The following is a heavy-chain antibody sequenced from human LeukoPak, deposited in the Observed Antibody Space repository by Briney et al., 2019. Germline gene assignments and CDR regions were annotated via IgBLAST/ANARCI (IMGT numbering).Heavy chain of an antibody. CDR2: IYYSGST. D-gene: IGHD5-24*01. Sequence: SETLSLTCTVSGGSISSGVYYWGWIRQPPGKGLEWIGGIYYSGSTYYNPSLKSRVTISVDTSKNQFSLKLSSVTAADTAVYYCARAQSNQMATKIWGQGTLVTVSS. CDR3: ARAQSNQMATKI. J-gene: IGHJ4*02. CDR1: GGSISSGVYY. V-gene: IGHV4-39*07.